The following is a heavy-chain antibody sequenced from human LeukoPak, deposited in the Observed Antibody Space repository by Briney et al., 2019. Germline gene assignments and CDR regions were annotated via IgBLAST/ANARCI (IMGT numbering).Heavy chain of an antibody. CDR2: INHSGST. V-gene: IGHV4-34*01. CDR1: GGSFSGYY. J-gene: IGHJ4*02. D-gene: IGHD6-13*01. CDR3: ATGVRSGYSSSWYRDY. Sequence: SETLSLTCAVYGGSFSGYYWSWIRQPPGKGLEWIGEINHSGSTNYNPSLKSRVTISVDTSKNQFSLKLSSVTAADTAVYYCATGVRSGYSSSWYRDYWGQGTLVTVSS.